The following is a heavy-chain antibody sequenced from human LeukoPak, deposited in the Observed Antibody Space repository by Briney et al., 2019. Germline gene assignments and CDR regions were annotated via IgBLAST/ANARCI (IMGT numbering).Heavy chain of an antibody. CDR1: GFTFSDYY. CDR3: AKDWVGYYYDSSGYLDY. D-gene: IGHD3-22*01. J-gene: IGHJ4*02. V-gene: IGHV3-11*01. CDR2: ISSSGSTI. Sequence: GGSLRLSCAASGFTFSDYYMSWIRQAPGKGLEWVSYISSSGSTIYYADSVKGRFTISRDNAKNSLYLQMNSLRAEDTAVYYCAKDWVGYYYDSSGYLDYWGQGTLVTVSS.